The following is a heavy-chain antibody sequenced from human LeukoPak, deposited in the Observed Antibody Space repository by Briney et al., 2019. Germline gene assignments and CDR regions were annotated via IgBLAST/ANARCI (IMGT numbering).Heavy chain of an antibody. Sequence: PSETLSLTCAVYGGSFSGYYWSWIRQPPGKGLEWIGEINHSGSTNYNPSLKSRVTISVDTSKNQFSLKLSSVTAADTAVYYCARGVRWHYYGSSGYPDYWGQGTLVTVSS. D-gene: IGHD3-22*01. V-gene: IGHV4-34*01. CDR1: GGSFSGYY. J-gene: IGHJ4*02. CDR2: INHSGST. CDR3: ARGVRWHYYGSSGYPDY.